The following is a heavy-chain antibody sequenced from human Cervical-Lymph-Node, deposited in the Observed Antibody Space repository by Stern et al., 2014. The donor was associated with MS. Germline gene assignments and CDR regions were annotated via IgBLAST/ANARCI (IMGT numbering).Heavy chain of an antibody. Sequence: QVQLVQSGAEVKKPGASVTVSCNVAGHPLSELAMHWLRQLPTRGLEWMGQFDPEDGETVYAQQFQGRLTMTEDTSTGPAYMTLTALRSEDTAVYYCATDRGVKWGRGTLVTVSS. CDR3: ATDRGVK. CDR1: GHPLSELA. J-gene: IGHJ4*02. CDR2: FDPEDGET. V-gene: IGHV1-24*01. D-gene: IGHD3-10*01.